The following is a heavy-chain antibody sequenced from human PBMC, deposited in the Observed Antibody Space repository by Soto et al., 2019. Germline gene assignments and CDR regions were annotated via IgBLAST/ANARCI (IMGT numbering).Heavy chain of an antibody. CDR1: GGSISSGGYY. CDR3: ARDPGSSGPHAFDI. V-gene: IGHV4-31*03. CDR2: IYYSGST. Sequence: PSETLSLTCTVSGGSISSGGYYWSWIRQHPGKGLEWIGYIYYSGSTYYNPSLKSRVTISVDTSKNQFSLKLSSVTAADTAVYYCARDPGSSGPHAFDIWGQGTMVTVSS. D-gene: IGHD3-22*01. J-gene: IGHJ3*02.